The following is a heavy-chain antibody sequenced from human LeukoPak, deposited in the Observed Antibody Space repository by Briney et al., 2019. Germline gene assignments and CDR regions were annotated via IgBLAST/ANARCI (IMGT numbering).Heavy chain of an antibody. Sequence: ASVKVSCKASGYTFTGYYMHWVRQATGQGLEWMGWMNPNSGNTGYAQKFQGRVTITRNTSISTAYMELSSLRSEDTAVYYCAGAMVRGRYWFDPWGQGTLVTVSS. J-gene: IGHJ5*02. CDR1: GYTFTGYY. CDR3: AGAMVRGRYWFDP. V-gene: IGHV1-8*03. CDR2: MNPNSGNT. D-gene: IGHD3-10*01.